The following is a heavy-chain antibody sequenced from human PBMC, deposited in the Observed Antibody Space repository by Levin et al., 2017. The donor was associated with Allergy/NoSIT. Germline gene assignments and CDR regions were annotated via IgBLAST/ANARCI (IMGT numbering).Heavy chain of an antibody. CDR3: ARVCTSYGDYVGGFSYYYYMDV. D-gene: IGHD4-17*01. Sequence: PGESLKISCKASGYTFTSYGISWVRQAPGQGLEWMGWISAYNGNTNYAQKLQGRVTMTTDTSTSTAYMELRSLRSDDTAVYYCARVCTSYGDYVGGFSYYYYMDVWGKGTTVTVSS. J-gene: IGHJ6*03. CDR2: ISAYNGNT. V-gene: IGHV1-18*01. CDR1: GYTFTSYG.